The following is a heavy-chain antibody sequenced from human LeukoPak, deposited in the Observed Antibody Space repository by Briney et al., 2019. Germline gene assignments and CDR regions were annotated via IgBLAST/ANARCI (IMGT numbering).Heavy chain of an antibody. D-gene: IGHD1-1*01. Sequence: SETLSLTCAVYGGSFSGYYWSWIRQPPGKGLEWIGENNHSGSTNYNPSLKSRVTISVDTSKNQFSLKLSSVTAADTAVYYCARAGPTIDYWGQGTLVTVSS. CDR3: ARAGPTIDY. V-gene: IGHV4-34*01. CDR2: NNHSGST. J-gene: IGHJ4*02. CDR1: GGSFSGYY.